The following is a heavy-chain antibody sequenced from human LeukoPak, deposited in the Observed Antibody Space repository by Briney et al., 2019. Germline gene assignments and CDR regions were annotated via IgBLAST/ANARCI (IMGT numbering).Heavy chain of an antibody. CDR2: ISYDGSNR. Sequence: AGGSLRLSCAASGFTFSSYGMHWVRQAPGKGLEWVAVISYDGSNRYYADSVKGRFTISRDNSKNTLYLQMNSLRAEDTAVYYCAKGTYSYGYAAFDYWGQGTLVTVSS. CDR3: AKGTYSYGYAAFDY. D-gene: IGHD5-18*01. CDR1: GFTFSSYG. J-gene: IGHJ4*02. V-gene: IGHV3-30*18.